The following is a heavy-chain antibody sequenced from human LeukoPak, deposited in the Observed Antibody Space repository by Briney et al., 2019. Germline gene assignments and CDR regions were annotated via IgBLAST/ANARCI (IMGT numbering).Heavy chain of an antibody. CDR1: GGSISGYH. D-gene: IGHD2-21*02. CDR2: IYYKGIT. CDR3: ARLVAVTGTVDYFDP. V-gene: IGHV4-59*08. J-gene: IGHJ5*02. Sequence: PSETLSLTCVVSGGSISGYHWSWIRQPPGKGLEWIGYIYYKGITNYNPSLKSRVTISLDTSKSQFSLNPRSVTAADTAVYYCARLVAVTGTVDYFDPWGQGAVVTVSS.